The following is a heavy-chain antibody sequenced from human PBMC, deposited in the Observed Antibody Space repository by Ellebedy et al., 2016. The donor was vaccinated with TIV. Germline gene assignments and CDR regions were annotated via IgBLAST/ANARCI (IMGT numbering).Heavy chain of an antibody. J-gene: IGHJ4*02. Sequence: AASVKVSCKASGYTFTSYGISWVRQAPGQGLEWMGWLNPNNGDTHYAQKFQGRVTMTRGTSITTAYMELSRMKSDDTAIYFCARRGTSGSKGFDSWGQGTLVTVSS. D-gene: IGHD6-19*01. CDR1: GYTFTSYG. V-gene: IGHV1-2*02. CDR3: ARRGTSGSKGFDS. CDR2: LNPNNGDT.